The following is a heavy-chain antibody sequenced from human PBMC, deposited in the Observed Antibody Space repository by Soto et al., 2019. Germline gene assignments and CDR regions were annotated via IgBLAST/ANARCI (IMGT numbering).Heavy chain of an antibody. CDR1: GGSFSGYY. CDR3: ARENYYYDSSGYYYQKVYFDY. D-gene: IGHD3-22*01. J-gene: IGHJ4*02. Sequence: LSLTCAVYGGSFSGYYWSWIRQPPGKGLEWIGEINHSGSTNYNPSLKSRVTISVDTSKNQFSLKLSSVTAADTAVYYCARENYYYDSSGYYYQKVYFDYWGQGTLVTVSS. CDR2: INHSGST. V-gene: IGHV4-34*01.